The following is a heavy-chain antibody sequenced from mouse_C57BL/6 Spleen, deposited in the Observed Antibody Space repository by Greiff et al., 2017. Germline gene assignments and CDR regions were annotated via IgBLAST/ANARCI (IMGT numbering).Heavy chain of an antibody. Sequence: VKLMESGAELARPGASVKMSCKASGYTFTSYTMHWVKQRPGQGLEWIGYINPSSGYTKYNQKFKDKATLTADKSSSTAYMQLSSLTSEDSAVYYCARSYDGPAWFAYWGQGTLVTVSA. CDR1: GYTFTSYT. D-gene: IGHD2-3*01. J-gene: IGHJ3*01. CDR2: INPSSGYT. V-gene: IGHV1-4*01. CDR3: ARSYDGPAWFAY.